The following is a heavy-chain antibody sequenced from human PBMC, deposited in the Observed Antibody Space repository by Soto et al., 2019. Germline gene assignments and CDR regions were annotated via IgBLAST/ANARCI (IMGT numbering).Heavy chain of an antibody. V-gene: IGHV3-11*01. CDR3: ASELGPRRELDY. Sequence: GGSLRLSCAASGFTVSDYYMSWVRQASGKGLEWVSYISSSCSTIYYADSVKGRFTISRDNANNSLYLQMNSLSAEDTAVYYCASELGPRRELDYWGQGTLVTVSS. J-gene: IGHJ4*02. CDR2: ISSSCSTI. CDR1: GFTVSDYY. D-gene: IGHD1-26*01.